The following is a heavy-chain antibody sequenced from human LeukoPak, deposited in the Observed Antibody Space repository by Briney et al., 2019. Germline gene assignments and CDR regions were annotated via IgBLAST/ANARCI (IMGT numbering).Heavy chain of an antibody. CDR3: ARNQDSVSYCSSTSCYEGGYYFDY. V-gene: IGHV3-30*04. J-gene: IGHJ4*02. Sequence: PGGSLRLSCAASGFIFSTMHWVRQAPGKGLEWVVVISYDGSNKYYADSVKGRFTISRDDSKNTLYLQMNNLRAEDTAVYFCARNQDSVSYCSSTSCYEGGYYFDYWGQGTLVTVSS. D-gene: IGHD2-2*01. CDR1: GFIFST. CDR2: ISYDGSNK.